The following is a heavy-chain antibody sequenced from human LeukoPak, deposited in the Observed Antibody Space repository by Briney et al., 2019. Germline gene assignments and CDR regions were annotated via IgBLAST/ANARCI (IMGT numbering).Heavy chain of an antibody. CDR1: GFTFSSYG. V-gene: IGHV3-33*01. Sequence: GRSLRLSCATSGFTFSSYGIHWVRQAPGKGMEWVAVVSNDGRNEYYADSVQGRFSISRDNSKNTVYLQMNSLRDEDTAVYYCARDSASTPLDYWGQGTLVSVSS. CDR3: ARDSASTPLDY. CDR2: VSNDGRNE. J-gene: IGHJ4*02. D-gene: IGHD1-26*01.